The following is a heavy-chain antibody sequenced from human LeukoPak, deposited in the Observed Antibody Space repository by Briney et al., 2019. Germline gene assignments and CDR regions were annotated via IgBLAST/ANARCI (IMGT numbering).Heavy chain of an antibody. Sequence: GGSLRLSCAASGFTVSSNYMSWVRQAPGKGLEWVSVIYSGGSTYYADPVKGRFTISRDNSKNTLYLQMNSLRAEDTAVYYCAKGIAAAVPHFDYWGQGTLVTVSS. J-gene: IGHJ4*02. V-gene: IGHV3-53*01. D-gene: IGHD6-13*01. CDR3: AKGIAAAVPHFDY. CDR1: GFTVSSNY. CDR2: IYSGGST.